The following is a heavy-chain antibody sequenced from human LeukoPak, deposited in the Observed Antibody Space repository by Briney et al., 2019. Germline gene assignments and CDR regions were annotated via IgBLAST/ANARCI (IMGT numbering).Heavy chain of an antibody. Sequence: SETLSLTCAVSGYSISSGYYGGWSRQPPGRGLEWIGSIYHSGSTYYNPSLKSRVTISVDTSKNQFSLKLSSVTAADTAVYYCARQLGDTAMVNGYWGQGTLVTVSS. D-gene: IGHD5-18*01. CDR1: GYSISSGYY. CDR2: IYHSGST. V-gene: IGHV4-38-2*01. CDR3: ARQLGDTAMVNGY. J-gene: IGHJ4*02.